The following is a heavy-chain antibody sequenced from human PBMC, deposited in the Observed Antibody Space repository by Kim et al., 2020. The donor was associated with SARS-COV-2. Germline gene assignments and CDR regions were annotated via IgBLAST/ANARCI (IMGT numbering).Heavy chain of an antibody. J-gene: IGHJ4*02. Sequence: KGRFTISRDNSKNTLYLQMNSLRAEDTAVYYCAKDTRGCSSTSCYSPFDYWGQGTLVTVSS. V-gene: IGHV3-23*01. D-gene: IGHD2-2*01. CDR3: AKDTRGCSSTSCYSPFDY.